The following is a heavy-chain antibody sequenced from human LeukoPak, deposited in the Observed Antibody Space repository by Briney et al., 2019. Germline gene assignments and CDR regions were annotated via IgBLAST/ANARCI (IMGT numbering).Heavy chain of an antibody. Sequence: WETVSLTYTVSGGSIRSYYWSWIRQPPGKGLEWIGYIYYCGGTSYNPALKSRVTISVDTSKNQFSLKLTSVTAADTAVYYCARLGTGGPLHWFDPWGQGTLVTVSS. J-gene: IGHJ5*02. CDR3: ARLGTGGPLHWFDP. D-gene: IGHD3-16*01. CDR2: IYYCGGT. V-gene: IGHV4-59*08. CDR1: GGSIRSYY.